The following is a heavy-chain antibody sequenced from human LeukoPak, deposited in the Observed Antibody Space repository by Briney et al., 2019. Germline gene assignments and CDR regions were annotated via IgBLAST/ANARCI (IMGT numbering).Heavy chain of an antibody. CDR3: ARVPPEDRNNNESYDAFDM. Sequence: SETLSLTCAVSGGSFSNYFWTWIRQPPGKGLEWIGEINHSGTTVYSPSLKSRVTISVDTSKNQVSLNVTSVTAADTATYYCARVPPEDRNNNESYDAFDMWGQGTMVTVSS. CDR1: GGSFSNYF. D-gene: IGHD1-14*01. V-gene: IGHV4-34*01. J-gene: IGHJ3*02. CDR2: INHSGTT.